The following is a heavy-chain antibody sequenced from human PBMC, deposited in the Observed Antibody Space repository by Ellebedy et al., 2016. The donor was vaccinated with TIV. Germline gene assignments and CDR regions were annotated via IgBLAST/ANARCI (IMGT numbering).Heavy chain of an antibody. D-gene: IGHD6-13*01. CDR1: GFTFSSYG. CDR3: AKDSSRAVYSSSWLKSAPNANSVRYFDL. CDR2: ISYDGSNK. Sequence: GGSLRLSXAASGFTFSSYGMHWVRQAPGKGLEWVAVISYDGSNKYYADSVKGRFTISRDNSKNTLYLQMNSLRAEDTAVYYCAKDSSRAVYSSSWLKSAPNANSVRYFDLWGRGTLVTVSS. J-gene: IGHJ2*01. V-gene: IGHV3-30*18.